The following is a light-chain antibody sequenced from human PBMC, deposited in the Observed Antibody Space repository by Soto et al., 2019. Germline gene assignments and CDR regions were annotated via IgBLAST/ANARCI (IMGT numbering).Light chain of an antibody. CDR2: DVS. CDR1: SSDVGGYDY. Sequence: QSALTQPRSVSGSPGQSVTISCTGTSSDVGGYDYVSWYQQHPGKAPKLMIYDVSKRPSGVPDRFSGSKSGNTASLTISGLQAGDEAEYYGRSKAGSYTGVFGGGTKQTVL. J-gene: IGLJ3*02. V-gene: IGLV2-11*01. CDR3: RSKAGSYTGV.